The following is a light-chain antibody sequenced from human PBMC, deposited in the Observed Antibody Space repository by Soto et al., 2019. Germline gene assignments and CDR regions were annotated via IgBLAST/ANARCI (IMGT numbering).Light chain of an antibody. V-gene: IGLV2-14*03. CDR3: SSFTGSFTHV. Sequence: QSALTQPASVSGSPGQSITISCAGTSGDIGGYNYVSWYQQHPGKAPKLIIFDVADRPSGVSDRFSGSESGNTASLTISGLRPGDEADYYCSSFTGSFTHVFGTGTKVTVL. J-gene: IGLJ1*01. CDR1: SGDIGGYNY. CDR2: DVA.